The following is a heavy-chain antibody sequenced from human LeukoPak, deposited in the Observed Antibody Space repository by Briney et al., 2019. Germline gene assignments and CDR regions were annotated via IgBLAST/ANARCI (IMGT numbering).Heavy chain of an antibody. Sequence: GESLKISCKGSGYSFTSYWIGWVRQLPGKGLEWMGIIYPGDSDTRYSPSFQGQVTISADKSISTAYLQWSSLKASDTAMYYCAKGVITSEVAFDIWGQGTMVTVSS. CDR3: AKGVITSEVAFDI. J-gene: IGHJ3*02. CDR2: IYPGDSDT. CDR1: GYSFTSYW. V-gene: IGHV5-51*01. D-gene: IGHD3-22*01.